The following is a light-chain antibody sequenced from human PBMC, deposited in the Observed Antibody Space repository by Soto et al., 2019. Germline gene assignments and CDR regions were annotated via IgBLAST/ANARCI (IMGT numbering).Light chain of an antibody. CDR3: SSYAGTNNFRL. CDR1: SSDVGGYNY. CDR2: EVS. V-gene: IGLV2-8*01. Sequence: QSVLTQPPSASGSPGQSVTISCTGTSSDVGGYNYVSWYQQHPGKAPKLMIYEVSKRPSGVPDRFSGSKSGNTASLTVSGLQAEDEADYYCSSYAGTNNFRLFGNGTKLTV. J-gene: IGLJ6*01.